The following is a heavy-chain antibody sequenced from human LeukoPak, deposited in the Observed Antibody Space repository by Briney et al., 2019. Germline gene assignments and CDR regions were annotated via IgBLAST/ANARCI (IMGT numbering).Heavy chain of an antibody. CDR1: GFTFSSYA. D-gene: IGHD6-13*01. CDR3: ARDPNYGSTWYVNWFDP. CDR2: ISSSGGNT. V-gene: IGHV3-23*01. Sequence: GGSLRLSCAASGFTFSSYAMSWVRQAPGKGLEWISTISSSGGNTYYTNSVKGRFTISRDNSKKTLYLQMNSLKAEDTAVYSCARDPNYGSTWYVNWFDPWGQGTLVTVSS. J-gene: IGHJ5*02.